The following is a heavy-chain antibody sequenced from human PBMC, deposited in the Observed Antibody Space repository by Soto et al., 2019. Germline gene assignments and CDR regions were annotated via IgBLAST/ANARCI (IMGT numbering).Heavy chain of an antibody. J-gene: IGHJ5*02. CDR3: ARDGDPGYSFWSGPLGGGRFDP. CDR2: IVPLFGTA. D-gene: IGHD3-3*01. V-gene: IGHV1-69*12. Sequence: QVQLVQSGAEVKEPGSSVNVSCKTSGGTFGNTAVTWVRQVPGQGLEWIGGIVPLFGTANYAQKFRGRVMITADESSSPAYMDLSCLRSDGTAISYCARDGDPGYSFWSGPLGGGRFDPWGQGTLVTVPS. CDR1: GGTFGNTA.